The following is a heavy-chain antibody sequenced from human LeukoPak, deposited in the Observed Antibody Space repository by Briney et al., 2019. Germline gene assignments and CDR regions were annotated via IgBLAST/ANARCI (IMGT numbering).Heavy chain of an antibody. V-gene: IGHV3-9*03. CDR2: ISWNSGSI. D-gene: IGHD3-9*01. CDR3: AKDRSYDILTGYGFDY. CDR1: GFTFDDYA. Sequence: GGSLRLSCAASGFTFDDYAMHWVRQAPGKGLEWVSGISWNSGSIGYADSVKGRFTISRDNAKNSLYLQMNSLRAEDMALYYCAKDRSYDILTGYGFDYWGQGTLVTVSS. J-gene: IGHJ4*02.